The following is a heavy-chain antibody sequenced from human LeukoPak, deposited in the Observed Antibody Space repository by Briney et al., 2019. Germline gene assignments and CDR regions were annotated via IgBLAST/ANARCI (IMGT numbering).Heavy chain of an antibody. D-gene: IGHD4-23*01. V-gene: IGHV6-1*01. CDR1: GDSVSSHNAA. CDR2: TYFRSKWYN. Sequence: SQTLSLTCAISGDSVSSHNAAWNWIRQSPSRGFEWLGRTYFRSKWYNDYAASVKSRITVNPDTSKNHFSLQLSSVTPEDTAVYYCARTYGGNCDYWGQGTLVTVSS. J-gene: IGHJ4*02. CDR3: ARTYGGNCDY.